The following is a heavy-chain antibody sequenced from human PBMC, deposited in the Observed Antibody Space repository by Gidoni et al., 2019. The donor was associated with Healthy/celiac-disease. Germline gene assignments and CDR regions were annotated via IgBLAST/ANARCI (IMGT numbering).Heavy chain of an antibody. CDR2: IDHSGST. V-gene: IGHV4-4*02. D-gene: IGHD3-10*01. CDR1: GGSISSSNW. J-gene: IGHJ4*02. Sequence: QVQLQESGPGLVKPSGTLSLTCAVSGGSISSSNWWSWVRQPPGKGLEWIGEIDHSGSTNYNPSLKIRVTISVDKSKNQFSLKLSSVTAADTAVYYCARGGDHYYGSGSHIDYWGQGTLVTVSS. CDR3: ARGGDHYYGSGSHIDY.